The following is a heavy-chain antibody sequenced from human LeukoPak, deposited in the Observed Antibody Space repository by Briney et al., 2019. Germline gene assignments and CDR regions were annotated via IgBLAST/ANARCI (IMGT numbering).Heavy chain of an antibody. CDR2: ISYDGSDK. V-gene: IGHV3-30*03. CDR3: ATTLGSGWKFDY. J-gene: IGHJ4*02. Sequence: GGSLRLFCAASGFTFSNYGMHWVRQAPGKGLEWVAVISYDGSDKYNADFVKGRFTISRDNSKNTLYLQMSSLRTEDTAVYYCATTLGSGWKFDYWGQGTLVTVSS. CDR1: GFTFSNYG. D-gene: IGHD6-19*01.